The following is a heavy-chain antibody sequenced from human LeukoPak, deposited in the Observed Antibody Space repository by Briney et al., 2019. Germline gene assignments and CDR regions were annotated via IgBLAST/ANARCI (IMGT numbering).Heavy chain of an antibody. Sequence: SETLSLTCTVSGGSISSYYWSWIRQPPGKGLEWIGYIYYSGSTNYNPSLKSRLTISVDTSKNQFSLKLSSVTAADTAVYYCARDSPWFGYGDYFDYWGQGTLVTVSS. CDR2: IYYSGST. D-gene: IGHD4-17*01. V-gene: IGHV4-59*12. CDR3: ARDSPWFGYGDYFDY. CDR1: GGSISSYY. J-gene: IGHJ4*02.